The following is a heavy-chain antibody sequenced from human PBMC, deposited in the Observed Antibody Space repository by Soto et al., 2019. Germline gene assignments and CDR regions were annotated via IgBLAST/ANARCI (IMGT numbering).Heavy chain of an antibody. J-gene: IGHJ5*02. CDR1: GYTFTGYY. CDR3: ARETCGGDCYLFDP. CDR2: INPNSGGT. D-gene: IGHD2-21*02. V-gene: IGHV1-2*04. Sequence: QVQLVQSGAEVKKPGASVKVSCKASGYTFTGYYMHWVRQAPGQGLEWMGWINPNSGGTNYAQKFQGWVTMTRDTXXSTAYMELSRLRSDDTAVYYCARETCGGDCYLFDPWGQGTLVTVSS.